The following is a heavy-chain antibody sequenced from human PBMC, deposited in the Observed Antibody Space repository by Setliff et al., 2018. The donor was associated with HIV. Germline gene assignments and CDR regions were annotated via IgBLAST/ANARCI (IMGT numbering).Heavy chain of an antibody. CDR3: ARDHHSGRGSNFPWYSDL. D-gene: IGHD1-26*01. CDR1: GYTFSNYG. V-gene: IGHV1-18*01. J-gene: IGHJ2*01. Sequence: ASVKVSCKASGYTFSNYGITWVRQAPGQGLEWMGWITSYNGNTNYAKKFKGRVTMTTDTSTSIAYMELKSLRSEDTAVYYCARDHHSGRGSNFPWYSDLWGRGTLVTVSS. CDR2: ITSYNGNT.